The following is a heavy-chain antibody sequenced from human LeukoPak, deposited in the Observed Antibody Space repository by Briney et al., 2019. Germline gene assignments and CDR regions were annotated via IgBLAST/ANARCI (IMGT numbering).Heavy chain of an antibody. D-gene: IGHD3-22*01. CDR2: INPNIGGT. CDR3: ARPYYESSGLYVDAFDI. J-gene: IGHJ3*02. V-gene: IGHV1-2*06. CDR1: GYTFTGYY. Sequence: GASVKVSCKASGYTFTGYYMHWVRQAPGQGLEWMGRINPNIGGTNFAQKFQGRVTMTRDTSIGTAYMELSSLRSDDTAVYYCARPYYESSGLYVDAFDIWGQGTMVTVSS.